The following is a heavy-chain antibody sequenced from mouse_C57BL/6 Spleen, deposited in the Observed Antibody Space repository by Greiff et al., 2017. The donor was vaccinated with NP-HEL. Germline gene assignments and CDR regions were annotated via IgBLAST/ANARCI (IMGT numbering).Heavy chain of an antibody. CDR1: GYAFSSSW. J-gene: IGHJ2*01. Sequence: VQLVESGPELVKPGASVKISCKASGYAFSSSWMNWVKQRPGKGLEWIGRIYPGDGDTNYNGKFKGKATLTADKSSSTAYMQLSSLTSEDSAVYFCAADGYYFDYWGQGTTLTVSS. V-gene: IGHV1-82*01. D-gene: IGHD2-3*01. CDR3: AADGYYFDY. CDR2: IYPGDGDT.